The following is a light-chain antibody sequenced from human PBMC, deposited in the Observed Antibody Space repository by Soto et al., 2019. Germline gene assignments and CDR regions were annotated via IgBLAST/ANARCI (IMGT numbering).Light chain of an antibody. J-gene: IGKJ5*01. Sequence: VLTQSPVTLSLSPGERATLSCRASQSVSGYLAWYQQKPGQAPRLLIYGASTRATGLPARFSGRGSGTEFTLTISSLQSEDFALYYCQQYNNWPITFGQRRRLEI. V-gene: IGKV3-15*01. CDR1: QSVSGY. CDR2: GAS. CDR3: QQYNNWPIT.